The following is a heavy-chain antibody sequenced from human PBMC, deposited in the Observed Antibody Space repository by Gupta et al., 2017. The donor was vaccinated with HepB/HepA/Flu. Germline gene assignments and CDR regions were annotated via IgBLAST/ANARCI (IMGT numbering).Heavy chain of an antibody. Sequence: QVQLVESGGGVVQPGRSLRLSCAASGFTFSSYGMLWVRQAPGKGLEWVAVISYDGSNKYYADSVKGRFTISRDNSKNTLYLQMNSLRAEDTAVYYCAKDSPYSSSSTLDYWGQGTLVTVSS. CDR3: AKDSPYSSSSTLDY. CDR1: GFTFSSYG. D-gene: IGHD6-6*01. J-gene: IGHJ4*02. V-gene: IGHV3-30*18. CDR2: ISYDGSNK.